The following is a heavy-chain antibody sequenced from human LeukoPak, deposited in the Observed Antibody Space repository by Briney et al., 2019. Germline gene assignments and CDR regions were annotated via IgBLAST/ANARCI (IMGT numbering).Heavy chain of an antibody. Sequence: GGSLRLSCAASGFTFSSYGMHWVRQAPGKGLEWVAVISYDGSNRYYADSVKGRFTISRDNSKNTLYLQMNSLRAEDTAVYYCAKDSYYSGWYLNYYYGMDVWGQGTTVTVSS. CDR3: AKDSYYSGWYLNYYYGMDV. V-gene: IGHV3-30*18. CDR2: ISYDGSNR. J-gene: IGHJ6*02. CDR1: GFTFSSYG. D-gene: IGHD6-19*01.